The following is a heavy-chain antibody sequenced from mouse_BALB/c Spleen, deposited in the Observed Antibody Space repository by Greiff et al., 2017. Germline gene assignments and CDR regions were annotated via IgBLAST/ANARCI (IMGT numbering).Heavy chain of an antibody. Sequence: EVKLVESGPGLVKPSQSLSLTCTVTGYSITSDYAWNWIRQFPGNKLEWMGYISYSGSTSYNPSLKSRISITRDTSKNQFFLQLNSVTTEDTATYYCARGNYGYDGFAYWGQGTLVTVSA. CDR1: GYSITSDYA. J-gene: IGHJ3*01. CDR2: ISYSGST. CDR3: ARGNYGYDGFAY. D-gene: IGHD2-2*01. V-gene: IGHV3-2*02.